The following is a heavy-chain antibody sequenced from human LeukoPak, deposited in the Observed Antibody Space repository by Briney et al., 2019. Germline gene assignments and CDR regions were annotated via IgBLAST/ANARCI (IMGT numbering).Heavy chain of an antibody. Sequence: RPSETLSLTCTVSGGSISTSYWSWIRQPPGKGLEWIGHIYSSGTTKYNPSLSGRVTISVDTSKNQLYLQLTAVTAADTAMYYCARDRQPSWYRGLDVWGQGTTVTVSS. CDR1: GGSISTSY. D-gene: IGHD6-13*01. CDR3: ARDRQPSWYRGLDV. CDR2: IYSSGTT. V-gene: IGHV4-59*01. J-gene: IGHJ6*02.